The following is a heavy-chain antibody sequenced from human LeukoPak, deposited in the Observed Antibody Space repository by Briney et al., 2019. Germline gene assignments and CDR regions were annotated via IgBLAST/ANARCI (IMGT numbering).Heavy chain of an antibody. Sequence: GASVKVSCKASGYTFTSYYMHWVRQAPGQGLEWMGIINPSGGSTSYAQKFQGRVTMTRDMSTSTVYMELSSLRSEDTAVYYCASSGIAVAEFDYWGQGTLVTVSS. V-gene: IGHV1-46*01. CDR3: ASSGIAVAEFDY. CDR1: GYTFTSYY. CDR2: INPSGGST. D-gene: IGHD6-19*01. J-gene: IGHJ4*02.